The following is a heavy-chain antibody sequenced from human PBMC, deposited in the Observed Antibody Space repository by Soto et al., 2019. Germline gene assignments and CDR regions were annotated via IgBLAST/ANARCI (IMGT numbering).Heavy chain of an antibody. D-gene: IGHD2-2*01. Sequence: QVQLVQSGAEVKKPGSSVKVPCKASGGTFSSYTISWVRQAPGQGLEWMGRIIPILGIANYAQKFQGRVTITADKSTSTAYMELSSLRSDDTAVYYCARGGVVPAKGDAFDIWGQGTMVTVSS. CDR1: GGTFSSYT. CDR2: IIPILGIA. CDR3: ARGGVVPAKGDAFDI. J-gene: IGHJ3*02. V-gene: IGHV1-69*02.